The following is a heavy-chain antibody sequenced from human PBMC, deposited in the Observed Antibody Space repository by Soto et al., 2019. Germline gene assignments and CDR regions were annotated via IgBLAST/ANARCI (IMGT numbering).Heavy chain of an antibody. J-gene: IGHJ3*02. Sequence: LTCAVSGGSISSSNWWSWVRQPPGKGLEWIGEIYHSGSTNYNPSLKSRVTISVDKSKNQFSLKLSSVTAADTAVYYCARDQSSSRPEAAFDIWGQGTMVTVSS. CDR3: ARDQSSSRPEAAFDI. V-gene: IGHV4-4*02. D-gene: IGHD6-13*01. CDR1: GGSISSSNW. CDR2: IYHSGST.